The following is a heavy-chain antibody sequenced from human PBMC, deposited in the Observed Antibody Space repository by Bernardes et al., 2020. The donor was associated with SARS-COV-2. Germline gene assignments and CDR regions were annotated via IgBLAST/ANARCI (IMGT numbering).Heavy chain of an antibody. CDR1: GYTFTSHY. Sequence: ASVKVSCKASGYTFTSHYMHWVRQAPGQGLEWMGITNPSGGGTKYAQKFQGRVTMTSDTSTSTVHMELNSLRSEDTAVYYCARDQKICSGGSCIRDNYDAMDVWGQGTTVTVFS. J-gene: IGHJ6*02. CDR3: ARDQKICSGGSCIRDNYDAMDV. D-gene: IGHD2-15*01. V-gene: IGHV1-46*01. CDR2: TNPSGGGT.